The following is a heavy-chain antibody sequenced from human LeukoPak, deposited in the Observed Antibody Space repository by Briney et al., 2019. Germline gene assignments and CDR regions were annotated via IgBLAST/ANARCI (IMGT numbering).Heavy chain of an antibody. Sequence: PGGSLRLSCVVSGFTFSSYWMSWVRQAPGKGLEWVANIKQDGSEKYYVDSVKGRFTISRDNAKNSLYLQVNSLRAEDTAVYYCARVGKDDFWSGYLYHGMDVWGQGTTVTVSS. D-gene: IGHD3-3*01. V-gene: IGHV3-7*01. CDR1: GFTFSSYW. J-gene: IGHJ6*02. CDR3: ARVGKDDFWSGYLYHGMDV. CDR2: IKQDGSEK.